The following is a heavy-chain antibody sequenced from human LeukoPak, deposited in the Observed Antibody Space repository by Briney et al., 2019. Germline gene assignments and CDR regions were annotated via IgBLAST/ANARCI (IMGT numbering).Heavy chain of an antibody. D-gene: IGHD3-3*01. Sequence: GGSLRLSCPASGFTVSSNYMSWVRQAPWKGLEWVSVIYSGGSTYYADSVKGRFTISRDNSKNTLYLQMNSLRAEDTAVYYCARAGGTIFGVVIPYDYWGQGTLVTVSS. CDR2: IYSGGST. V-gene: IGHV3-66*02. CDR3: ARAGGTIFGVVIPYDY. J-gene: IGHJ4*02. CDR1: GFTVSSNY.